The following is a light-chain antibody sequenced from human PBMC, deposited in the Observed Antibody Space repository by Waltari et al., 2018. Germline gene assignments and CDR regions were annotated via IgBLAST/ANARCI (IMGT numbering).Light chain of an antibody. CDR2: DVS. CDR3: SSYTSSSTSLYV. Sequence: QSALTQPASVSGSPGQSITISCTGTSSDVGGCNYVSWYQHHPGKAPKVKIYDVSKRPSGVSNRFSGSKSGNTASLTISGLQAEDEADYYCSSYTSSSTSLYVFGTGTKVTVL. V-gene: IGLV2-14*03. J-gene: IGLJ1*01. CDR1: SSDVGGCNY.